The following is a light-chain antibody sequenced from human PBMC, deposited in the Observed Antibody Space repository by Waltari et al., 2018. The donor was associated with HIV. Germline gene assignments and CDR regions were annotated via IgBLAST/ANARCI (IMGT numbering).Light chain of an antibody. CDR1: QRVNSN. Sequence: EILMTPSPATLSVSAGERATLSCRASQRVNSNLAWYQQKPGQTPRLLTYGTSTRATDIPARFSGSGSGTEFTLTISSLQSEDFAVYYCHHYNNWRETFGQGTKVEIK. J-gene: IGKJ1*01. CDR3: HHYNNWRET. CDR2: GTS. V-gene: IGKV3-15*01.